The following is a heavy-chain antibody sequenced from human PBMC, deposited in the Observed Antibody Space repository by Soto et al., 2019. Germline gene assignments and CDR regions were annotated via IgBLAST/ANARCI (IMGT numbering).Heavy chain of an antibody. CDR3: AKVRPIAVTTLGEYFQH. Sequence: GGSLRLSCAASGFTFSSYAMSWVRQAPGKGLEWVSAISGSGGSTYYADSVKGRFTISRDNSKNTLYLQMNSLRAEDTAVYYCAKVRPIAVTTLGEYFQHWGQGTLVTVSS. J-gene: IGHJ1*01. CDR1: GFTFSSYA. CDR2: ISGSGGST. V-gene: IGHV3-23*01. D-gene: IGHD4-17*01.